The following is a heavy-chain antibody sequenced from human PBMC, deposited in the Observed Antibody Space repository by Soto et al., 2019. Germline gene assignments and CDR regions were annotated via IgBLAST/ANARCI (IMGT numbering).Heavy chain of an antibody. D-gene: IGHD3-22*01. V-gene: IGHV4-31*03. CDR2: IYYSGST. CDR1: GGSISSGGYY. CDR3: ASETYYYDSSGDKNDFDY. J-gene: IGHJ4*02. Sequence: QVQLQESGPGLVKPSQTLSLTCTVSGGSISSGGYYWSWIRQHPGKGLEWIGYIYYSGSTYYNPSLKSRVTLSVDTSKNQFSLQLSSVTAADTAVYYCASETYYYDSSGDKNDFDYWGQGTLVTVSS.